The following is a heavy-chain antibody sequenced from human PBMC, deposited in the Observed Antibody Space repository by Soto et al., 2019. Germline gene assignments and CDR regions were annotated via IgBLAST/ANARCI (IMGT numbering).Heavy chain of an antibody. CDR2: FSGSGGTT. D-gene: IGHD3-16*01. Sequence: EVQLLESGGGLAQPGGSLRLSCVASGFSFNSFAMSWVRQAPGKGLEWVSSFSGSGGTTYYADSVKGLFTISRDISKNTLYLQMNSLRAEDTAVYYCAKGGGEGYTHNEFDYWGQGTLVSVSS. CDR1: GFSFNSFA. J-gene: IGHJ4*02. CDR3: AKGGGEGYTHNEFDY. V-gene: IGHV3-23*01.